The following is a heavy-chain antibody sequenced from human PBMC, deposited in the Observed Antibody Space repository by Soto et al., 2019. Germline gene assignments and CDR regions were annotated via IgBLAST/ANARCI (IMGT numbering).Heavy chain of an antibody. CDR2: VYPGDSDT. D-gene: IGHD4-4*01. CDR1: GYNFDRYW. J-gene: IGHJ5*02. CDR3: ARPMNPRTTVWFDP. Sequence: GESLKISCTGSGYNFDRYWIAWARQMPGKGLEWMGIVYPGDSDTRYSPSFQGQVTISADKSINTAYLQWSSLQASDTAMYYCARPMNPRTTVWFDPWGQGTLVTVSS. V-gene: IGHV5-51*01.